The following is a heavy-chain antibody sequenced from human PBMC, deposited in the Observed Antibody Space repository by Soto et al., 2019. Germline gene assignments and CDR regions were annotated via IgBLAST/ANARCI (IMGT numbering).Heavy chain of an antibody. V-gene: IGHV1-18*04. CDR3: ARGPAGGLRGGVSY. D-gene: IGHD2-15*01. Sequence: APVKVSCKASGYTFTSYGISWVRQAPGQGLEWMGWISAYNGNTNYAQKLQGRVTMTTDTSTTTAYMELRSLRSDDTAVYYCARGPAGGLRGGVSYWGQGTLVTVSS. CDR1: GYTFTSYG. J-gene: IGHJ4*02. CDR2: ISAYNGNT.